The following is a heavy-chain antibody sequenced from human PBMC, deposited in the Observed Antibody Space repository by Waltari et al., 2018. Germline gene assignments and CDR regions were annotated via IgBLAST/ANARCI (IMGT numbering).Heavy chain of an antibody. Sequence: EVQLVESGGGLIQPGGSLRLSCAAPGSTVRSNYLSWVRQAPGKGLEWVSFIYSGGSTYYADSVKGRFTISRDNSKNTLYLQMNSLRAEDTAVYYCVRGYSSSSYVDYWGQGTLVTVSS. J-gene: IGHJ4*02. V-gene: IGHV3-53*01. CDR3: VRGYSSSSYVDY. CDR1: GSTVRSNY. CDR2: IYSGGST. D-gene: IGHD6-6*01.